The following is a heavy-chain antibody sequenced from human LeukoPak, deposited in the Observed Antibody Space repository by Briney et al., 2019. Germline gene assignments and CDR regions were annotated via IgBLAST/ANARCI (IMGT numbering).Heavy chain of an antibody. Sequence: GGSLRLSCAASGFTFSSYAMHWVRQAPGKGLEWVAVISYDGSNKYYADSVKGRFTISRDNSKNTLYLQMNSLRAEDTAVYYCARDIHCGYWGQGTLVTVSS. CDR2: ISYDGSNK. V-gene: IGHV3-30*14. J-gene: IGHJ4*02. CDR1: GFTFSSYA. CDR3: ARDIHCGY. D-gene: IGHD2-21*01.